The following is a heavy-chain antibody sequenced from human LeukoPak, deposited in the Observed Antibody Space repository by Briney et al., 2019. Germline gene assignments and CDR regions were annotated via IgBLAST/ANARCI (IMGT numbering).Heavy chain of an antibody. V-gene: IGHV3-53*01. CDR3: VRDDRGVVVFDY. Sequence: GGSLRLSCAASGLSVSGNYMSWVRQAPGKGLEWVSILYTGGTTFYAGSVKGRFTISRDDSKNTLYLQKSSLKAEDTAVYYCVRDDRGVVVFDYWGQGALVTVSS. CDR2: LYTGGTT. J-gene: IGHJ4*02. CDR1: GLSVSGNY. D-gene: IGHD2-15*01.